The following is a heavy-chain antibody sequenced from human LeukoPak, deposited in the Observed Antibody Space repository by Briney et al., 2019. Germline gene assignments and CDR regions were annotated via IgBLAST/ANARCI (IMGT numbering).Heavy chain of an antibody. CDR2: ISSSSISI. J-gene: IGHJ4*02. V-gene: IGHV3-48*01. CDR3: ARGLNRYEAD. D-gene: IGHD1-1*01. Sequence: GGSLRLSCAASGFTFSSYGITWVRQAPGKGLEWVSYISSSSISIYYADSVKGRFTISRDNAKNSLYLQMNSLRVEDTAVYYCARGLNRYEADWGQGTLVTVSS. CDR1: GFTFSSYG.